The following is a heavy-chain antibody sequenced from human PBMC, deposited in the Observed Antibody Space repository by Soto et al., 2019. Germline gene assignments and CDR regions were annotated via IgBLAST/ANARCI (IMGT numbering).Heavy chain of an antibody. D-gene: IGHD6-19*01. V-gene: IGHV4-4*02. CDR3: ARDQIPSSGWYGLDY. CDR2: IYHSGST. J-gene: IGHJ4*02. CDR1: GGSISSSNW. Sequence: PSETLSLTCAVSGGSISSSNWWSWVRQPPGKGLEWIGEIYHSGSTNYNPSLKSRVTISVDKSKNQFSLKRSSVTDSDTAVYYCARDQIPSSGWYGLDYWGQGTLVTVSS.